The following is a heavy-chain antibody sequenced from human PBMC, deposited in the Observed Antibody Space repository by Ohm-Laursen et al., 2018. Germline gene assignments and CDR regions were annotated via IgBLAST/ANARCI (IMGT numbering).Heavy chain of an antibody. J-gene: IGHJ4*02. Sequence: GTLSLTCPVSNDSFDEAFWSWIRQPAGKGLEWIGRVFPVGATNYNPSLKGRLTMSINRSKKQFSLRLTSVTAADTAVYYCTNSLGGAHWGPGILVTVSP. V-gene: IGHV4-4*07. CDR1: NDSFDEAF. CDR2: VFPVGAT. CDR3: TNSLGGAH.